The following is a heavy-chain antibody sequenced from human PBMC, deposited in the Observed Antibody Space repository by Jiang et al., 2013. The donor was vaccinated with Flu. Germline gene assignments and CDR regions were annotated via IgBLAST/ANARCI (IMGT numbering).Heavy chain of an antibody. CDR2: TYHRSKWYN. V-gene: IGHV6-1*01. Sequence: SQTLSLTCAISGDSVSSTIAAWNWIRQSPSRGLEWLGRTYHRSKWYNDYAVSVKSRTTINPDTSKNQFSLQLNSVTAEDTAVYYCTRGGHGTTVSLFDSWGQGTLVTVSS. CDR3: TRGGHGTTVSLFDS. D-gene: IGHD5/OR15-5a*01. J-gene: IGHJ4*02. CDR1: GDSVSSTIAA.